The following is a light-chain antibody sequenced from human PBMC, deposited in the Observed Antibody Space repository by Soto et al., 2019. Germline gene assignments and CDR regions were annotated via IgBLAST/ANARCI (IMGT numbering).Light chain of an antibody. CDR1: QSVSNN. CDR3: QQYGGSPYT. J-gene: IGKJ2*01. Sequence: EIVLTQSPATLSVSPGERATLSCRASQSVSNNLAWYQQQPGQTPRLLIYGASTTATGVPARFSGSGSGTEFTLTISSLQSEDFAVYYCQQYGGSPYTFGQGTTVEIK. V-gene: IGKV3-15*01. CDR2: GAS.